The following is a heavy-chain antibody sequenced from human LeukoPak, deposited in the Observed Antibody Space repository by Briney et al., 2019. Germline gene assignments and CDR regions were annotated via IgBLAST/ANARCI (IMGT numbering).Heavy chain of an antibody. CDR3: ARGGHYYASGSYLAY. D-gene: IGHD3-10*01. CDR2: IYYSGST. CDR1: GGSISRYY. J-gene: IGHJ4*02. Sequence: PSETLSLTCTVSGGSISRYYWSWIRQPPGKGLEWIGYIYYSGSTYYNPSLKSRVTISIDTSKNHFSLKLNSVTAADTAVYYCARGGHYYASGSYLAYWGQGTLVTVSS. V-gene: IGHV4-59*01.